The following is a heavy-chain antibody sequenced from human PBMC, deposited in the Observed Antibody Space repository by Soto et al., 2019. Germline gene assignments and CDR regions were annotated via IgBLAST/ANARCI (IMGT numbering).Heavy chain of an antibody. D-gene: IGHD2-15*01. V-gene: IGHV1-8*01. CDR2: MNPNSGNT. CDR3: ARRDHSATCVSSWPYYYYYMDV. Sequence: ASVKVSCKASGYTFTSYDINWVRQATGQGLEWMGWMNPNSGNTGYAQKFQGRVTMTRNTSISTAYMELSSLRSEDTAVYYCARRDHSATCVSSWPYYYYYMDVWGKGTTVTVSS. CDR1: GYTFTSYD. J-gene: IGHJ6*03.